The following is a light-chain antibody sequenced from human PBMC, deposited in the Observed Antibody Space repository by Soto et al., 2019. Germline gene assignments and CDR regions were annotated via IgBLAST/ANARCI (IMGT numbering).Light chain of an antibody. Sequence: SVLTHPASVSGSPGQSITISCTGTTNDVGGYNLVSWYQQHPGKAPKLIIYEVTKRPSGVSNRFSGSKSGNTASLTISGLQAEDEADYSCFSYAGNSGVFGTGTKVTVL. CDR1: TNDVGGYNL. CDR3: FSYAGNSGV. CDR2: EVT. V-gene: IGLV2-23*02. J-gene: IGLJ1*01.